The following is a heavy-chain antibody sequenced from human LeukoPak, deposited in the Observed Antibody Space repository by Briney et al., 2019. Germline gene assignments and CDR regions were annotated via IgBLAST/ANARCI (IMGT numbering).Heavy chain of an antibody. D-gene: IGHD3-10*01. Sequence: ASVKVSCKASGGTFSSYAISWVRQAPGQGLEWMGRIIPILGIANYAQKFQGRVTITADKSTSTAYMELGSLRSEDTAVYYCARVRSPNAFDIWGQGTMVTVSS. J-gene: IGHJ3*02. CDR2: IIPILGIA. CDR1: GGTFSSYA. CDR3: ARVRSPNAFDI. V-gene: IGHV1-69*04.